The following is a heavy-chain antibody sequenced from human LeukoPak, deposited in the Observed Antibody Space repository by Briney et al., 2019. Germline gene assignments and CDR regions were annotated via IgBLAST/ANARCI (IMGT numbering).Heavy chain of an antibody. CDR3: AKDSLHGYSYGYLDY. D-gene: IGHD5-18*01. CDR2: IWYDGSNK. Sequence: AGGSLRLSCAASGFTFSSYGMHWVRQAPGKGLEWVAVIWYDGSNKYYADSVKGRFTISRGNSKNTLYLQMNSLRAEDTAVYYCAKDSLHGYSYGYLDYWGQGTLVTVSS. CDR1: GFTFSSYG. V-gene: IGHV3-33*06. J-gene: IGHJ4*02.